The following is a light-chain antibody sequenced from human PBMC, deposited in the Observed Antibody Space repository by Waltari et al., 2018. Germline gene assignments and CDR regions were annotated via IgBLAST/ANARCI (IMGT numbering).Light chain of an antibody. Sequence: DIQMTQSLSTLSASVGDRVNITCRASQSIRGWLAWYQQKTGNAPKFLIYQAFTLESVVPSRFSGSGSATYFSLTISSLQPDDFATYFCQQYNSPPTFGHGTNVEIK. CDR3: QQYNSPPT. CDR1: QSIRGW. CDR2: QAF. V-gene: IGKV1-5*03. J-gene: IGKJ1*01.